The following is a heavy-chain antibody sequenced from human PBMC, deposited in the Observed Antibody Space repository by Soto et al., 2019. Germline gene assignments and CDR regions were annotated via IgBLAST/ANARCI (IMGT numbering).Heavy chain of an antibody. V-gene: IGHV4-39*01. CDR1: GGSISSSIYY. CDR2: IYYSGST. CDR3: ARHTPAISISDH. D-gene: IGHD2-15*01. Sequence: SETLSLTCTVSGGSISSSIYYWGRISQPPGKGLEWIGSIYYSGSTYYNPSLKSRVTISVDTSKNQFSLKLSSVTAADTAVYYCARHTPAISISDHWGQGTLVTVSS. J-gene: IGHJ4*02.